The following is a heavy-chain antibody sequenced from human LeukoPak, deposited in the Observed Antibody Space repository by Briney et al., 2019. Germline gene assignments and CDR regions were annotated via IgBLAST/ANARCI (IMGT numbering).Heavy chain of an antibody. Sequence: ASQTLSLTCTVSGDSISSGYYYWSWIRQPPGKGLEWIAYIYYSGSTYYNPSLKSRVTISVDTSKNQFSLKLSSVTAADTAVYYCARAFRNIAVPGTIFDYWGQGTLVTVSS. J-gene: IGHJ4*02. V-gene: IGHV4-30-4*01. CDR2: IYYSGST. CDR1: GDSISSGYYY. D-gene: IGHD6-13*01. CDR3: ARAFRNIAVPGTIFDY.